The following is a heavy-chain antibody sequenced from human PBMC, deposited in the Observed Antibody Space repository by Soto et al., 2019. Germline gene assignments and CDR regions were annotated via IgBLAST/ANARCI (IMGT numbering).Heavy chain of an antibody. D-gene: IGHD3-22*01. V-gene: IGHV4-34*01. CDR3: ARAPLYYYDSRGYYRHFDY. Sequence: SETLSLTCAIYGGSFSGYYCSWIRQPPGKGLEWIGEINHSGSTNYNPSLKSRVTISVDTSKDQFSLNRRSVTAADTAVYYCARAPLYYYDSRGYYRHFDYWGQGTLVTVS. CDR2: INHSGST. CDR1: GGSFSGYY. J-gene: IGHJ4*02.